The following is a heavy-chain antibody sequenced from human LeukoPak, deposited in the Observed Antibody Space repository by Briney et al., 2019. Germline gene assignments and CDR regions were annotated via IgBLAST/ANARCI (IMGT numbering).Heavy chain of an antibody. D-gene: IGHD1-1*01. J-gene: IGHJ6*03. Sequence: GASVKASCKASGGIFSSYAISWVRQAPGQGLEWMGGIIPIFGTAHYAQSFQGRITITADESTTTAYMELNSLTSEDTAVYYCATASAGIVYYYMDVWAKGPRSPSP. V-gene: IGHV1-69*13. CDR2: IIPIFGTA. CDR1: GGIFSSYA. CDR3: ATASAGIVYYYMDV.